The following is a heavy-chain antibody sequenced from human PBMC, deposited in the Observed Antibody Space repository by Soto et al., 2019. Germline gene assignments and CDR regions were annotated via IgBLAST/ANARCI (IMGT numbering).Heavy chain of an antibody. Sequence: EVQLVESGGGLIQPGGSLRLSCVVSGFTVSSANYMSWVRQAPGKGLEWVSVIYSAGTTYYADSVKSRFTISRDNSKNTLYLQMNSLRAEDTAVYYCHGYGYWGQGTLVTVSS. V-gene: IGHV3-53*01. CDR2: IYSAGTT. J-gene: IGHJ4*02. D-gene: IGHD5-12*01. CDR1: GFTVSSANY. CDR3: HGYGY.